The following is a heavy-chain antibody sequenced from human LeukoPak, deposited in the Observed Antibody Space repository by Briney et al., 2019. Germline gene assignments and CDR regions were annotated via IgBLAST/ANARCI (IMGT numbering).Heavy chain of an antibody. J-gene: IGHJ4*02. CDR1: GFTFSSYS. V-gene: IGHV3-21*01. CDR2: ISSSSSYI. Sequence: GGSLRLSCAASGFTFSSYSMNWVRQAPGKGLEWVSSISSSSSYIYYADSVKGRFTISRDNAKNSLYLQMDSLRAEDTAVYYCARDRFVDTAIVPFDYWGQGTLVTVSS. CDR3: ARDRFVDTAIVPFDY. D-gene: IGHD5-18*01.